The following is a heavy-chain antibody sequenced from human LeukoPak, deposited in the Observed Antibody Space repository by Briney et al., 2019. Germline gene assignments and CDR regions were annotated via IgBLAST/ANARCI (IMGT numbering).Heavy chain of an antibody. D-gene: IGHD4/OR15-4a*01. Sequence: GGSLRLSCAASGFTFSSYSMNWVRQAPGKGLEWVSSISSSSSYIYYADSVKGRFAISRDNAKNSLYLQMNSLRAEDTAVYYCARAANPGNFDYWGQGTLVTVSS. CDR2: ISSSSSYI. CDR1: GFTFSSYS. J-gene: IGHJ4*02. CDR3: ARAANPGNFDY. V-gene: IGHV3-21*01.